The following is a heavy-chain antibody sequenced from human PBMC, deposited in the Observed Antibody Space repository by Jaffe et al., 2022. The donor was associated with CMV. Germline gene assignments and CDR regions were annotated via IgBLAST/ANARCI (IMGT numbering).Heavy chain of an antibody. J-gene: IGHJ4*02. Sequence: EVQLVESGGGMVQPGGSLRLSCAASGFTFTNYWMSWVRQAPGKGLEWVANIKQDGSEKCYVDSVKGRFIISRDNAKNSLYLQMNSLRAEDTAVYYCARDYNRLPGVLWGQGTLVTVSS. D-gene: IGHD3-10*01. CDR2: IKQDGSEK. V-gene: IGHV3-7*03. CDR1: GFTFTNYW. CDR3: ARDYNRLPGVL.